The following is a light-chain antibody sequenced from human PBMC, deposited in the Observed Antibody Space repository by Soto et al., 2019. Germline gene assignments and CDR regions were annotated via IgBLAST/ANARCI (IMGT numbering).Light chain of an antibody. V-gene: IGKV3-20*01. Sequence: DIVLTQSPGTLSLSPGERATLSCRASQIISSTYLGWYQQKPGQAPRLLIYGASSRATGIPDRFSGSGSGTDFALTISRLEPEDFAVYYCQHYGTSLYNFRHGTMLEIK. J-gene: IGKJ2*01. CDR2: GAS. CDR1: QIISSTY. CDR3: QHYGTSLYN.